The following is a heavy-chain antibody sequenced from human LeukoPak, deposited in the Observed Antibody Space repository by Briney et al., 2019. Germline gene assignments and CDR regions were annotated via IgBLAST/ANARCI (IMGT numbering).Heavy chain of an antibody. D-gene: IGHD3-22*01. CDR2: IIPIFGTA. CDR3: AGSGYYGYYFDY. J-gene: IGHJ4*02. CDR1: GGTFSSYA. V-gene: IGHV1-69*06. Sequence: GASVKVSCKASGGTFSSYAISWVRHAPGQGLEWMGGIIPIFGTANYAQKFQGRVTITADKATSTAYMELSSLRSEDTAVYYCAGSGYYGYYFDYWGQGPLVTVSS.